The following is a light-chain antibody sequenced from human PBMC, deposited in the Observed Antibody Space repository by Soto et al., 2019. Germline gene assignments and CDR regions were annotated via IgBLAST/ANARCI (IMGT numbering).Light chain of an antibody. CDR3: QQRINWPKT. CDR2: DES. V-gene: IGKV3-11*01. CDR1: QSVSSY. Sequence: EIVLTQSPAPLSVSPGERATLSCRASQSVSSYLAWYQQKPGQAPRLLIYDESNRATVIPARFSGSGSGTDFTLNIINLEPEDFAVYYCQQRINWPKTFGQGNKLDIK. J-gene: IGKJ2*01.